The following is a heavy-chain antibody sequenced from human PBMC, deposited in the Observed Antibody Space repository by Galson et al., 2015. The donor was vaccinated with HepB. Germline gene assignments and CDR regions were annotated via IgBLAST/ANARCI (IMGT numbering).Heavy chain of an antibody. CDR2: MNPDSGNT. CDR3: ARAIRQWALSRWGRGYSFDY. Sequence: SVKVSCKASGYIFTNYDINWVRQATGQGLEWMGWMNPDSGNTGYAQKFQGRVTMTRNTSIRTAYMELSSLRSEDTAVYYCARAIRQWALSRWGRGYSFDYGGQGTLVPVSS. CDR1: GYIFTNYD. J-gene: IGHJ4*02. V-gene: IGHV1-8*01. D-gene: IGHD3-16*01.